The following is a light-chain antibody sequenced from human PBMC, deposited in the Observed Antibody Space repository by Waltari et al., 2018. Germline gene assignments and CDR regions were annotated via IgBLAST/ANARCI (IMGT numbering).Light chain of an antibody. J-gene: IGKJ2*01. Sequence: EIVLTQSPATLSLSPGEKATLSCRASPSVSSYLAWYQQTPGQAPRLLIYDASNRATGIPARFSGSGSGTDFTLTISSLEPEDFAVYYCQQRSNWPYTFGQGTKLEIK. CDR2: DAS. CDR1: PSVSSY. CDR3: QQRSNWPYT. V-gene: IGKV3-11*01.